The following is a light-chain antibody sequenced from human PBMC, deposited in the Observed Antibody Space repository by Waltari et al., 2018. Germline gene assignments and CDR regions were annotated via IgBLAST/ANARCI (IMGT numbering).Light chain of an antibody. CDR1: QVVSRS. CDR2: DTS. J-gene: IGKJ1*01. Sequence: EVVLTQSPGTLSLSPGEGATLSCRASQVVSRSLAWYQQKPGQAPRLLIYDTSRRATGIPDRFSGSGSGTDFSLTISRLEPEDFAMYYCQKYASLPARFGQGTKVEIK. V-gene: IGKV3-20*01. CDR3: QKYASLPAR.